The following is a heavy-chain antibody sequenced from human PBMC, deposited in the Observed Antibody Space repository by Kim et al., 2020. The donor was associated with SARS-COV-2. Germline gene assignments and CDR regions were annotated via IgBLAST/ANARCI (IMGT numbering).Heavy chain of an antibody. D-gene: IGHD4-4*01. CDR2: IYHSGST. Sequence: SETLSLTCTVSAYSISSGYYWGWVRQPPGKGLEWIASIYHSGSTYYNPSLRRRVTISVNTSKNQFSLKVKSVTAADTAMYYCTRGLQSDYYYFGMDVWGQGTTVTVSS. CDR1: AYSISSGYY. V-gene: IGHV4-38-2*02. CDR3: TRGLQSDYYYFGMDV. J-gene: IGHJ6*02.